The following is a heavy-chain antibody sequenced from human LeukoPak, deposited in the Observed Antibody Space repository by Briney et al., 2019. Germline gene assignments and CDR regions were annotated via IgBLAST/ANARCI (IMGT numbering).Heavy chain of an antibody. V-gene: IGHV3-9*01. CDR1: GFTFDDYA. J-gene: IGHJ4*02. Sequence: GRSLRLSCAASGFTFDDYAMHWVRHAPGKGLEWVSGISWNSGSIGYADSVKGRFTISRDNAKNSLYLQMNSLRAEDTALYYCAKDSSSWYFGHFDYWGQGTLVTVSS. D-gene: IGHD6-13*01. CDR3: AKDSSSWYFGHFDY. CDR2: ISWNSGSI.